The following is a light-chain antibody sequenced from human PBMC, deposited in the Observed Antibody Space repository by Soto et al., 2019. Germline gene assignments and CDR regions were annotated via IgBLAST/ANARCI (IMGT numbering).Light chain of an antibody. CDR2: VAS. CDR3: QQSYSNTQT. J-gene: IGKJ1*01. CDR1: QSISSR. V-gene: IGKV1-39*01. Sequence: DIQMTQSPSSLSASVGDRVIITCRASQSISSRLNWYQQKPGKAPKLLILVASTLPSGVPSRFSGSGSGTDFTLTISSLQPEDFATYYCQQSYSNTQTFGQGTKVEIK.